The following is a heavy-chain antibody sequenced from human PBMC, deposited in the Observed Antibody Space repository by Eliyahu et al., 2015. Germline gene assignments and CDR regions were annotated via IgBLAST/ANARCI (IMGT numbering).Heavy chain of an antibody. Sequence: QVQLVQSGAEVKKPGASVKVXCXXSGYTFXSYDXNWVRQXTGQGLEWMGGMNPNSGNTGYAQKFQGRVTMTRNTSISTAYMELSSLRSEDTAVYYCARGLQWLVLWGQGTLVTVSS. CDR3: ARGLQWLVL. J-gene: IGHJ4*02. CDR2: MNPNSGNT. V-gene: IGHV1-8*01. CDR1: GYTFXSYD. D-gene: IGHD6-19*01.